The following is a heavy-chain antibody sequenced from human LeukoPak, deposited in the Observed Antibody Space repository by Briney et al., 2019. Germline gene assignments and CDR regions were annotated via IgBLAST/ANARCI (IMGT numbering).Heavy chain of an antibody. J-gene: IGHJ5*02. CDR2: IYYTGST. Sequence: SETLSLTCTVSGDSISSSNYYWGWIRQPPGKGLKWIGTIYYTGSTHYSPSLKSRVTISVDTSKNQFSLKLTSVTAAGTAVYYCARLSSPWGQGTLVTVST. V-gene: IGHV4-39*01. CDR3: ARLSSP. CDR1: GDSISSSNYY.